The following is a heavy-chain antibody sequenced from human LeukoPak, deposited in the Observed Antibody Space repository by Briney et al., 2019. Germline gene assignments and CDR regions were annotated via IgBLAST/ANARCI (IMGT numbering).Heavy chain of an antibody. J-gene: IGHJ3*02. CDR1: GYTFTSYG. CDR2: ISAYNGNT. CDR3: ARVRDILTGYYRDALDI. Sequence: GASVKVSCKASGYTFTSYGISWVRQAPGQGLEWMGWISAYNGNTNYAQKLQGRVTMTTDTSTSTAYMELRGLRSDDTAVYYCARVRDILTGYYRDALDIWGQGTMVTVSS. V-gene: IGHV1-18*01. D-gene: IGHD3-9*01.